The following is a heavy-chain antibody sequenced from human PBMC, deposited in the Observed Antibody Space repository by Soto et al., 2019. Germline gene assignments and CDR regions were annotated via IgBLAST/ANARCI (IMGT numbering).Heavy chain of an antibody. CDR2: IYKSATT. V-gene: IGHV4-30-4*01. J-gene: IGHJ5*01. D-gene: IGHD7-27*01. CDR1: GDSISNLDYF. CDR3: ARGRYCLTGRCFPNWFDS. Sequence: PSATLSLTCSVSGDSISNLDYFWAWIRQPPGQALEYIGYIYKSATTYYNPSFESRVAISVDTSKRQFSLNVTSVTAADTAVYFCARGRYCLTGRCFPNWFDSWGQRALVTVSS.